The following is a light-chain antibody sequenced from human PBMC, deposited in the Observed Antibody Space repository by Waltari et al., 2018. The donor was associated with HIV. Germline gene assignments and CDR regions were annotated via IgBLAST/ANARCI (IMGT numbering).Light chain of an antibody. CDR1: SSNIGRNY. Sequence: QSVVTPPPSASGTPGHRVTIPCSGSSSNIGRNYVYWYQQLPGTAPKLLIYRTNQRSSGVPDRLSGSKSGTSASLAISGLRPEDEAEYYCAAWDDSLSGWVFGGGTKLTVL. J-gene: IGLJ3*02. CDR3: AAWDDSLSGWV. CDR2: RTN. V-gene: IGLV1-47*01.